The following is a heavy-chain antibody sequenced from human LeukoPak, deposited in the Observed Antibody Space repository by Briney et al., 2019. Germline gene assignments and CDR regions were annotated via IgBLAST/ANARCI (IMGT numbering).Heavy chain of an antibody. Sequence: SETLSLTCAVSGYSISSGSYWGWIRQPPGKGLEWIGSIFHSGTTYHNPSLKSRVTISVDTSKNQVSLKLSSVTAADTAVYYCARHEWKQLGWFDPWGQGTLVTVSS. CDR3: ARHEWKQLGWFDP. CDR1: GYSISSGSY. CDR2: IFHSGTT. V-gene: IGHV4-38-2*01. J-gene: IGHJ5*02. D-gene: IGHD6-6*01.